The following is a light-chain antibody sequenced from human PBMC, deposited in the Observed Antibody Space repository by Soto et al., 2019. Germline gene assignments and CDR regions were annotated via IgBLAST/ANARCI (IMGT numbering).Light chain of an antibody. V-gene: IGKV3-15*01. CDR1: QSVSSSY. CDR2: DAS. J-gene: IGKJ1*01. CDR3: QQYNNWPQT. Sequence: EIVLTQSPGTLSLSPGERATLSCRASQSVSSSYLAWYQQKPGQAPRLLIYDASTRATGIPARFSGSGSGTDFTLTISGLQSEDFAVYYCQQYNNWPQTFGQGTKVDI.